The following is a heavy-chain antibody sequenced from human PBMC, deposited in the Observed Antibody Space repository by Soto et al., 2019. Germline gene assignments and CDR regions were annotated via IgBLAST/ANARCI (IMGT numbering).Heavy chain of an antibody. Sequence: QITLKESGPPLVKPTQPLTLTCTFSGFSLSTSGVGVGWIRQPPGKALEWLALLYWDDDKRYSPSLKSRLTISKDTSKNQVVLTMTNMDPVDTATYYCARRRNKFDYWGQGTLVTVSS. V-gene: IGHV2-5*02. CDR2: LYWDDDK. J-gene: IGHJ4*02. CDR3: ARRRNKFDY. CDR1: GFSLSTSGVG.